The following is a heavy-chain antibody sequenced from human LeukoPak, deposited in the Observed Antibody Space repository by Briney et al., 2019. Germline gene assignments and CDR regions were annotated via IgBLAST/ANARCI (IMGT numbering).Heavy chain of an antibody. J-gene: IGHJ4*02. Sequence: PGRSLRLSCVASGFTFSSYGMHWVRQAPGKGLEWVSTISDSGGRTYYADSVKGRFTISRDNSKNTLFLQLNSLRADDTAVYYCATRGWSGHSLLYYFDYWGQGTLVTVSS. CDR2: ISDSGGRT. CDR1: GFTFSSYG. V-gene: IGHV3-23*01. D-gene: IGHD3-3*01. CDR3: ATRGWSGHSLLYYFDY.